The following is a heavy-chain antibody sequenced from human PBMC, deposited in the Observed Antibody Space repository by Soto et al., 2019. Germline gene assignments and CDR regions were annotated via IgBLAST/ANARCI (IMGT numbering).Heavy chain of an antibody. CDR3: SRGERSHVDS. J-gene: IGHJ4*02. D-gene: IGHD6-25*01. V-gene: IGHV3-74*01. CDR1: GFTFGTYW. CDR2: ISSDGSGT. Sequence: EVQLVESGGALVQPGGSLSLSCAVSGFTFGTYWMHWVRQVPGKGLVWVARISSDGSGTSYADSVKGRFTISRDNAKNTLFLPMNSLGADDSALSYGSRGERSHVDSWGPGTLVTVSS.